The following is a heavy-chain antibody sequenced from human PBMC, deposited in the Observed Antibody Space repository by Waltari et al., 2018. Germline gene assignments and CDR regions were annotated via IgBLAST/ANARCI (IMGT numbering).Heavy chain of an antibody. J-gene: IGHJ1*01. D-gene: IGHD6-6*01. Sequence: EVQLVESGGGLVQPGGSLRLSCAASGFPVSSNYLSWVRQAPGKGLEWVAVIYSGGDGGSTYYTDSVKGRFTISRDNSKNTLYRQMNSLRAEDTAVYYCTTKSSSAEYFQHWGQGTLVTVSS. CDR1: GFPVSSNY. CDR3: TTKSSSAEYFQH. V-gene: IGHV3-66*02. CDR2: IYSGGDGGST.